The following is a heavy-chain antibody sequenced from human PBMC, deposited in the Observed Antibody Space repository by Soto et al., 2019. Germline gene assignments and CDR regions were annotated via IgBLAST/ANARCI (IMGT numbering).Heavy chain of an antibody. J-gene: IGHJ6*03. D-gene: IGHD2-15*01. Sequence: ASVKVSCKVSGYTLDELSMHWVRQAPGQGLEWMGIINPSGGSTSYAQKFQGRVTMTRDTSTSTVYMELSSLRSEDTAVYYCARGGADIVVVPAAKTNLGYCSGGSCYSDYYYYYMAVWGKGTTVTVSS. CDR1: GYTLDELS. V-gene: IGHV1-46*02. CDR2: INPSGGST. CDR3: ARGGADIVVVPAAKTNLGYCSGGSCYSDYYYYYMAV.